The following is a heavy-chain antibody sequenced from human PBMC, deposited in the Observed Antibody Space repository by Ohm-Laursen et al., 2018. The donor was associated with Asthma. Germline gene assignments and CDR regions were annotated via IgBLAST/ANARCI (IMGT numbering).Heavy chain of an antibody. V-gene: IGHV3-7*01. CDR3: ARRHRVQGVDR. CDR1: GFTFSSYW. Sequence: GSLRLSCAAPGFTFSSYWMSWVRQAPGKGLEWVANIKQDGSEKYYVDSVKGRFTISRDNAKNSLYLQMNSLRAEDTAVYYRARRHRVQGVDRWGQGTLVTVSS. D-gene: IGHD3-10*01. CDR2: IKQDGSEK. J-gene: IGHJ5*02.